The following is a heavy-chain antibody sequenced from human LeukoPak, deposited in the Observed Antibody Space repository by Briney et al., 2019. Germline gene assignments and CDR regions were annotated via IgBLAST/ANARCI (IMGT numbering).Heavy chain of an antibody. J-gene: IGHJ3*02. V-gene: IGHV4-39*01. CDR1: GGPISSGSYY. Sequence: SETLSLTCTVSGGPISSGSYYWGWIRQPPGKGLEWIGSIYYSGSTYYNPSLKSRVTISVDTSKNQFSLKLSSVTAADTAVYYCARHVRPEGYPDAFDIWGQGTMVTVSS. D-gene: IGHD5-12*01. CDR2: IYYSGST. CDR3: ARHVRPEGYPDAFDI.